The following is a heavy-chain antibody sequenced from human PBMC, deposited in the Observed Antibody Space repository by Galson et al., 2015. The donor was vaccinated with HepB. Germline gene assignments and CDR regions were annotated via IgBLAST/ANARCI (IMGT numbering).Heavy chain of an antibody. Sequence: SVKVSCKASGYTFTSYVINWVRQAPGQRLEWMGGINTNTGTPTYAQGFTGRFVFSLDTSVSTAYLQISSLKTEDTAVYYCARVTSIYDFSSRAYSYYYYGMDVWGQGTTVAVSS. CDR1: GYTFTSYV. CDR3: ARVTSIYDFSSRAYSYYYYGMDV. D-gene: IGHD6-19*01. V-gene: IGHV7-4-1*02. J-gene: IGHJ6*02. CDR2: INTNTGTP.